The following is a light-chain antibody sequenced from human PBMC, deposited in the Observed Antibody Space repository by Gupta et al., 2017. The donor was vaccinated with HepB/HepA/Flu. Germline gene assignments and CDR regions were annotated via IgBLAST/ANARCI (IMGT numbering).Light chain of an antibody. Sequence: QSMLTQPPSASGTPGQRVTISCSGGSSNIGLNPVNWYKQLPGTAPKLLIYYNNQRPSGVPDRFSGSKSGTSASLAISGLQADDESDYYCASWDASLNGPVFGGGTKVTVL. V-gene: IGLV1-44*01. J-gene: IGLJ3*02. CDR2: YNN. CDR1: SSNIGLNP. CDR3: ASWDASLNGPV.